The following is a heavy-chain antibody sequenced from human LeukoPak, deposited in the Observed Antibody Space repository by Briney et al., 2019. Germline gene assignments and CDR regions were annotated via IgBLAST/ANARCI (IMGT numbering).Heavy chain of an antibody. CDR2: INTNTGNP. Sequence: ASVKVSCKASGYTFTSYAMNWVRQAPGQGLEWMGWINTNTGNPTYAQGFTGRFVFSLDTSVSTAYLQISSLKAEDTVVYYCARQKTDYYDSSGYYIFDYWGQGTLVTVSS. CDR1: GYTFTSYA. V-gene: IGHV7-4-1*02. D-gene: IGHD3-22*01. CDR3: ARQKTDYYDSSGYYIFDY. J-gene: IGHJ4*02.